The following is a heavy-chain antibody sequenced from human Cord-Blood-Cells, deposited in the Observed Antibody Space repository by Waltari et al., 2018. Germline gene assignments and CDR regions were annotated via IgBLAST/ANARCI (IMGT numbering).Heavy chain of an antibody. CDR3: AKDPTGEPYFDY. J-gene: IGHJ4*02. CDR2: ISGSGGSP. CDR1: GFTFSSYA. D-gene: IGHD7-27*01. V-gene: IGHV3-23*01. Sequence: EVQLLESGGGLVQPGGSLRLSCAASGFTFSSYAMSWVRQAPGKGLEWVAAISGSGGSPYYADSVKGRFTISRDNSKNTLYLQMNSLRAEDTAVYYCAKDPTGEPYFDYWGQGTLVTVSS.